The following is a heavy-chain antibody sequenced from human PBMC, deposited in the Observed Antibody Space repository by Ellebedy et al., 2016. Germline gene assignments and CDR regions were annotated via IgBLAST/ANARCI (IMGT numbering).Heavy chain of an antibody. CDR1: GYTFTNYN. Sequence: ASVKVSCXASGYTFTNYNMNWVRQDPGQGLEWMGIINPNVGSTTYAQKFQGRVTMTRDTSTSTVYMELTSLRSEDTGVYYCARGARYFDLWGRGTLVTVSS. CDR3: ARGARYFDL. CDR2: INPNVGST. J-gene: IGHJ2*01. V-gene: IGHV1-46*01. D-gene: IGHD4/OR15-4a*01.